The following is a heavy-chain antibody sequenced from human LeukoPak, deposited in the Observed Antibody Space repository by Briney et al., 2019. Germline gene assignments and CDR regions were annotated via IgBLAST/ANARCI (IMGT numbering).Heavy chain of an antibody. CDR1: GFTFSSYA. V-gene: IGHV3-23*01. J-gene: IGHJ4*02. D-gene: IGHD2-15*01. Sequence: PGGSLRLSCAASGFTFSSYAMSWVRQAPGKGLEWVSAISGSGTDTFYANSVKGRFTISRDNPKNTLYLQTNSLRAEDTAVYYCAKGGGSSCYSPSDYWGQGTLVTVSS. CDR2: ISGSGTDT. CDR3: AKGGGSSCYSPSDY.